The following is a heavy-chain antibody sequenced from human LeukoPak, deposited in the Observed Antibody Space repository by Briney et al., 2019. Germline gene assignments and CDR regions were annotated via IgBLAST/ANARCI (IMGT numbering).Heavy chain of an antibody. CDR3: ESGPLGEMATPGWFDP. V-gene: IGHV1-18*01. CDR1: GYTFTSYG. CDR2: ISAYNGNT. D-gene: IGHD5-24*01. J-gene: IGHJ5*02. Sequence: GASVKVSCKASGYTFTSYGISWVRQAPGQGLEWMGWISAYNGNTNYAQKLQGRVTMTTDTSTSTAYMELRSLRSDDTAVYYCESGPLGEMATPGWFDPWGQGTLVTVSS.